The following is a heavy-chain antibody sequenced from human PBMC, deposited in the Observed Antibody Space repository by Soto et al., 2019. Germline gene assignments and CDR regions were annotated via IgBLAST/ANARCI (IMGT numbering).Heavy chain of an antibody. CDR3: AKDYMVRGVTYNWCDY. Sequence: GGSLRLSCAASGFTFSSYGMHWVRQAPGKGLEWVAVISYDGSNKYYADSVKGRFTISRDNSKNTLYLQMNSLRAEDTAVYYCAKDYMVRGVTYNWCDYWGQGTLVTVSS. CDR1: GFTFSSYG. CDR2: ISYDGSNK. V-gene: IGHV3-30*18. J-gene: IGHJ4*02. D-gene: IGHD3-10*01.